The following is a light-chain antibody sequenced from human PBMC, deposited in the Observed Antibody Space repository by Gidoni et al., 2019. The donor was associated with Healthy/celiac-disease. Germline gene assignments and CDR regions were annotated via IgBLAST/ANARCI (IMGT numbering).Light chain of an antibody. J-gene: IGKJ3*01. V-gene: IGKV1-39*01. CDR3: QQSYSTPGT. CDR1: QSISSY. CDR2: AAS. Sequence: DIQMPQSPSSLSASVGDRATITCRASQSISSYLNWYQQKPGKAPKLLIYAASSLQSGVPSSFSGSGSGKDFTITISSLQPEDFATYYCQQSYSTPGTFGPGTKVDIK.